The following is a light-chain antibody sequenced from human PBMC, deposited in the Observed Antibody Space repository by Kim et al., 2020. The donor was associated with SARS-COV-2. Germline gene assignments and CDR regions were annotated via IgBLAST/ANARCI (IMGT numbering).Light chain of an antibody. Sequence: PGQSGTISCTGSSSDMGAYEKVSCYQQHPGKAPNLMIAQVSMRSSGVPDRFSGSKSGNTASLTDSGLQAEDEADYYCCSYERTSCVFGTGTKVTVL. CDR3: CSYERTSCV. V-gene: IGLV2-8*01. J-gene: IGLJ1*01. CDR1: SSDMGAYEK. CDR2: QVS.